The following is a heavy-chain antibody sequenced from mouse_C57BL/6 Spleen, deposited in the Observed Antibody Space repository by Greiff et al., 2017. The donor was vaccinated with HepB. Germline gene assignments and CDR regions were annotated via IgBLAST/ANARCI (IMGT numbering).Heavy chain of an antibody. J-gene: IGHJ4*01. CDR2: ISSGGSYT. D-gene: IGHD2-4*01. CDR3: ARQGYYDYDVDYAMDY. Sequence: EVKVVESGGDLVKPGGSLKLSCAASGFTFSSYGMSWVRQTPDKRLEWVATISSGGSYTYYPDSVKGRFTISRDNAKNTLYLQMSSLKSEDTAMYYCARQGYYDYDVDYAMDYWGQGTSVTVSS. V-gene: IGHV5-6*01. CDR1: GFTFSSYG.